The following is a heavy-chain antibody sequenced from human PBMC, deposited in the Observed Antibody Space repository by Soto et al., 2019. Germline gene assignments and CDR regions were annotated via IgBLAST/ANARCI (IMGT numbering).Heavy chain of an antibody. CDR3: AKTPRNLNYYDSSEYFDY. CDR1: GFTFSSYA. D-gene: IGHD3-22*01. V-gene: IGHV3-23*01. CDR2: ISGSGGST. Sequence: PGGSLRLSCAASGFTFSSYAMSWVRQAPGKGLEWVSAISGSGGSTYYADSVKGRFTISRDDSKNTLYLQMNSLRAEDTAVYYCAKTPRNLNYYDSSEYFDYWGQGTLVTVSS. J-gene: IGHJ4*02.